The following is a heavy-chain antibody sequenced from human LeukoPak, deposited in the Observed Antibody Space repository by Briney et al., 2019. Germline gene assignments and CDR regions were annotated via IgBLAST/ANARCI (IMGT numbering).Heavy chain of an antibody. CDR2: IYSGGST. Sequence: PGGSLRLSCTASGFTFSSYSLNWVRQAPGKGLEWVPVIYSGGSTYYADSVKGRFTISRDNSKNTLYLQMNSLRAEDTAVYYCARDGAARAHDAFDIWGQGTMVTVSS. CDR3: ARDGAARAHDAFDI. J-gene: IGHJ3*02. CDR1: GFTFSSYS. D-gene: IGHD2-15*01. V-gene: IGHV3-66*01.